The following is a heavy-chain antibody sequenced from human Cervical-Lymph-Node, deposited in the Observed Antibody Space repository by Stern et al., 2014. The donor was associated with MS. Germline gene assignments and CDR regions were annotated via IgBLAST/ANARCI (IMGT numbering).Heavy chain of an antibody. CDR1: GFTFTSSA. J-gene: IGHJ4*02. D-gene: IGHD6-6*01. Sequence: QLVQSGPEVKKPGTSVKVSCKASGFTFTSSAVQWVRQARGPRLEWIGWIVVGSGNTNYAQKFQERVTITRDMSTSTAYMELSSLRSEDTAVYYCAADGYSSSSPFDYWGQGTLVTVSS. V-gene: IGHV1-58*01. CDR2: IVVGSGNT. CDR3: AADGYSSSSPFDY.